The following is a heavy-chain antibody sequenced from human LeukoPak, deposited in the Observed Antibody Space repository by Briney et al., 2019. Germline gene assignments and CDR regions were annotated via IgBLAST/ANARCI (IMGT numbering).Heavy chain of an antibody. CDR1: GFAFSNYD. J-gene: IGHJ4*02. Sequence: PGGSLRLSCVVSGFAFSNYDMSWVRQAPGKGLEWVSLISGDGGSTYYADSVKGRFTISRDNSKNSLYLQMNSLRTEDTALYYCAKDIGYCSGGSCLFSGFDYWGQGTLVTVSS. CDR3: AKDIGYCSGGSCLFSGFDY. D-gene: IGHD2-15*01. V-gene: IGHV3-43*02. CDR2: ISGDGGST.